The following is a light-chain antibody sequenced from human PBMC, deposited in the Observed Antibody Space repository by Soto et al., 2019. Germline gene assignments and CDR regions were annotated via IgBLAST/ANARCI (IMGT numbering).Light chain of an antibody. J-gene: IGKJ1*01. CDR1: QSVSSSY. CDR3: QQYDGSPRT. V-gene: IGKV3-20*01. CDR2: GAS. Sequence: EIVLTQSPGTLSLSPGERATLSCRASQSVSSSYLAWYQQKPGQAPRLLIYGASSRATGIPDRFSGSGSGTDFTLTISSLQPEDFAVYYCQQYDGSPRTFGQGTKVDI.